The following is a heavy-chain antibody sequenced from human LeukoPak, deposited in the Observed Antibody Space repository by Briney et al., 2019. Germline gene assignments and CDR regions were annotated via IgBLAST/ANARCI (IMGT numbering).Heavy chain of an antibody. J-gene: IGHJ5*02. Sequence: ASVKVSCKVSGYSLSEVSMHWVRQAPGKGLEWMGSFDPEDGEAIYAQRFQGRVTMTTDTSTCTAYMELRSLRSDDTAVYYCARDPRLVPRGFDPWGQGTLVTVSS. CDR1: GYSLSEVS. D-gene: IGHD2-2*01. V-gene: IGHV1-24*01. CDR2: FDPEDGEA. CDR3: ARDPRLVPRGFDP.